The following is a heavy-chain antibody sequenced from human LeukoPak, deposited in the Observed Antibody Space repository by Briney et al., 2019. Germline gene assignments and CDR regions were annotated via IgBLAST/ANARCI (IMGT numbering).Heavy chain of an antibody. D-gene: IGHD4-11*01. CDR1: GFTFGSYS. V-gene: IGHV3-21*01. CDR3: IRDLFDDYSLDY. CDR2: INSDSSLM. Sequence: KPGGSLRLSCAASGFTFGSYSMNWVRQAPGKGLEWVSSINSDSSLMYYAESVKGRLTISRGNARNSLYLQMNSLGAEDTALYYCIRDLFDDYSLDYWGQGALVTVSS. J-gene: IGHJ4*02.